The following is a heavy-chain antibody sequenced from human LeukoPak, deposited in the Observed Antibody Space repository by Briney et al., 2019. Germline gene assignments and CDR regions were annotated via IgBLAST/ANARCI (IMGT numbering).Heavy chain of an antibody. V-gene: IGHV3-7*01. D-gene: IGHD3-22*01. Sequence: GGSLRLSCAVSGFTFTNYWMSWARQSPGKGLEWVANIYLDGSRAYYVDSVKGRFTISRDNAKNSLYLQMNSLRAEDTAVYYCARTSDTSGRLYWYFDLWGRGTLVAVSS. CDR2: IYLDGSRA. CDR1: GFTFTNYW. CDR3: ARTSDTSGRLYWYFDL. J-gene: IGHJ2*01.